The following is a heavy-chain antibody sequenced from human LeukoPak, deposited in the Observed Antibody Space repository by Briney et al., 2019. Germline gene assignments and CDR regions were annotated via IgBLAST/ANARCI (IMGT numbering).Heavy chain of an antibody. V-gene: IGHV4-59*08. J-gene: IGHJ4*02. Sequence: KASETLSLTCSVSGGSVSNYYWSWIRQPPGKGLEWIGYVYYTESTNYNPSLKSRVTMFEDKSKNQFSLRLYSVTVADTAVYYCARHFAYSSSSYFDYWGQGSLVTVSS. D-gene: IGHD6-6*01. CDR3: ARHFAYSSSSYFDY. CDR1: GGSVSNYY. CDR2: VYYTEST.